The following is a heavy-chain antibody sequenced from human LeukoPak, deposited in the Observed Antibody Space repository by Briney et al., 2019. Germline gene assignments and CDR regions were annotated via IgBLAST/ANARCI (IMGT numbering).Heavy chain of an antibody. D-gene: IGHD1-26*01. J-gene: IGHJ4*02. CDR1: RYTFTDFY. V-gene: IGHV1-2*02. Sequence: ASVKVSCKASRYTFTDFYNHWVRQAPGQGLEWMGWINPNSGGTNYAQKFQGRVTMTRDTSISTAYMELSRLRSDDTAVYYCARDRGGKEQSALGYWGQGTLVTVSS. CDR3: ARDRGGKEQSALGY. CDR2: INPNSGGT.